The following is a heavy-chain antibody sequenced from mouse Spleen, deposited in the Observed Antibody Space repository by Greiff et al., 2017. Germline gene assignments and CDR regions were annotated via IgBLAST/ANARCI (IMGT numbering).Heavy chain of an antibody. CDR3: ARKRKTGEGLFDY. J-gene: IGHJ2*01. D-gene: IGHD4-1*01. Sequence: VQLQQPGAELVKPGASVKMSCKASGYTFTSYWITWVKQRPGQGLEWIGDIYPGSGSTNYNEKFKSKATLTVDTSSSTAYMQLSSLTSEDSAVYYCARKRKTGEGLFDYWGQGTTLTVSS. V-gene: IGHV1-55*01. CDR1: GYTFTSYW. CDR2: IYPGSGST.